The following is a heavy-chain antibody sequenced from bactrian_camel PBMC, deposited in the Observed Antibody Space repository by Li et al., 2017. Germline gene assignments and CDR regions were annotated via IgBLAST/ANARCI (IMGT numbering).Heavy chain of an antibody. CDR1: GYFNKRC. D-gene: IGHD1*01. V-gene: IGHV3S53*01. J-gene: IGHJ7*01. Sequence: VQLVESGGGSVQAGGSLSLSCVASGYFNKRCMAWFRQAPGKEREGVAAIDKSGSPTFTYSVMGRFTIAKDNVKNTLYLQMDNLKPEDTAMYYCAAKMIEGSCSVVSAIDLWGKGTQVTVS. CDR2: IDKSGSP.